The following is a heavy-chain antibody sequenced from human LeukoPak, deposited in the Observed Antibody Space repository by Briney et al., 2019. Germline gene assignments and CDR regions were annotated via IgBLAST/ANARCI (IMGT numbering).Heavy chain of an antibody. CDR1: GFTFSSYS. J-gene: IGHJ3*02. CDR2: ITSSGSAK. D-gene: IGHD1-26*01. V-gene: IGHV3-48*04. CDR3: ARVRAGTYGLHAFDI. Sequence: AGGSLRLSCAASGFTFSSYSMNWVRQAPGQGLEWLSDITSSGSAKYHADSVKGRFTISRDNAKNSLYLQMNSLRAEDTAVYYCARVRAGTYGLHAFDIWGQGTMVTVSS.